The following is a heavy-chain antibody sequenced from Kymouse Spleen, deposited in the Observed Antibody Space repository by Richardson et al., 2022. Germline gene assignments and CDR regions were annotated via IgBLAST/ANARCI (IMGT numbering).Heavy chain of an antibody. J-gene: IGHJ5*02. D-gene: IGHD1-20*01,IGHD1-7*01. CDR1: GGSISSSSYY. V-gene: IGHV4-39*01. CDR2: IYYSGST. CDR3: ASPYNWNNWFDP. Sequence: QLQLQESGPGLVKPSETLSLTCTVSGGSISSSSYYWGWIRQPPGKGLEWIGSIYYSGSTYYNPSLKSRVTISVDTSKNQFSLKLSSVTAADTAVYYCASPYNWNNWFDPWGQGTLVTVSS.